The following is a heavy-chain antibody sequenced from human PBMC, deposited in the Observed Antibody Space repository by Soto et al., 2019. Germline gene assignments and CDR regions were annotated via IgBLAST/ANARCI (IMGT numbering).Heavy chain of an antibody. CDR3: ARVAATKLLMLKYDALKI. V-gene: IGHV1-69*05. CDR1: GATLNSFINYG. Sequence: HVQLVQSGAEVKKPGSAVRVSCKASGATLNSFINYGITWVRQGPGQGLDYVGGIIPVYGASNHAQKFQGRVNISSDESTSAVNIDLCSLRANDTAVYYCARVAATKLLMLKYDALKIWGQGTMISVSS. D-gene: IGHD3-16*01. J-gene: IGHJ3*02. CDR2: IIPVYGAS.